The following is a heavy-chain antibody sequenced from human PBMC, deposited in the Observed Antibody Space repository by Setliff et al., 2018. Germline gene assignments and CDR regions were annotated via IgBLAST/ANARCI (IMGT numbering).Heavy chain of an antibody. D-gene: IGHD3-22*01. Sequence: GESLKISCKGSGYRFASYWIGWVRQMPGKGLEWMGFIYPGDSDTRYSPSFQGQVTISADKSISTAYLQWDSLKASDTAMYYCARGYDSGGWNYWGQGTLVTVSS. J-gene: IGHJ4*02. CDR2: IYPGDSDT. CDR1: GYRFASYW. V-gene: IGHV5-51*01. CDR3: ARGYDSGGWNY.